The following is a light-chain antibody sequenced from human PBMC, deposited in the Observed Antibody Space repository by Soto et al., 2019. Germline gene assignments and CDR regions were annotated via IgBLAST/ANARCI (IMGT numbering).Light chain of an antibody. Sequence: EIVFTQSPATLSLSPGEGTTLSCRASQSVSSYLAWYQQKPGQAPRLLIYDASKRATGVPARFSGGGSGTDFTLTISSLEPEDFAVYYCQHRNNWVTFGGGTKVDI. V-gene: IGKV3-11*01. CDR1: QSVSSY. J-gene: IGKJ4*01. CDR2: DAS. CDR3: QHRNNWVT.